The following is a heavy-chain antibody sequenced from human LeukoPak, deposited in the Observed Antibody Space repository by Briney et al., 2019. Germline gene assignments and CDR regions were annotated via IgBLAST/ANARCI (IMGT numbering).Heavy chain of an antibody. CDR2: MYYSGST. CDR1: GGSISSSSYY. D-gene: IGHD6-13*01. V-gene: IGHV4-39*07. J-gene: IGHJ4*02. CDR3: ARVLAATGTARDYFDY. Sequence: SETLSLTCTVSGGSISSSSYYWGWIRQPPGKGLVWIGSMYYSGSTYYNPSLKSRVTISVDTSKNQISLKLSSVTAADTAVYYCARVLAATGTARDYFDYWGQGTLVTVSS.